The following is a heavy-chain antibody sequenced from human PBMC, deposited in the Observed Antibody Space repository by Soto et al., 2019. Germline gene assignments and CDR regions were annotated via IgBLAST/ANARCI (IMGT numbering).Heavy chain of an antibody. J-gene: IGHJ6*02. Sequence: GGSLRLSCAASGFTFSSYAMSWVRQAPGKGLEWVSAISGSGGSTYYADSVKGRFTISRDNSKNTLYLQMNSLRAEDTAVYYCAKWVVAATANYYYYGMDVWGQGTTVTVSS. CDR3: AKWVVAATANYYYYGMDV. CDR1: GFTFSSYA. D-gene: IGHD2-15*01. CDR2: ISGSGGST. V-gene: IGHV3-23*01.